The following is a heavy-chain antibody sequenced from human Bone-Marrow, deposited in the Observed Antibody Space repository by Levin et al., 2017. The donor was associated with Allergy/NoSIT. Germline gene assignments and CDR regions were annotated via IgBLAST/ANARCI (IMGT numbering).Heavy chain of an antibody. J-gene: IGHJ4*02. CDR2: IYYSGST. V-gene: IGHV4-59*01. CDR3: ASGIAVAGTYYFDY. CDR1: GGSIRSYY. D-gene: IGHD6-19*01. Sequence: SQTLSLTCTVSGGSIRSYYWSWIRQPPGKGLEWIGYIYYSGSTNYNPSLKSRVTISVDTSKNQFSLKLSSVTAADTAVYYCASGIAVAGTYYFDYWGQGTLVTVSS.